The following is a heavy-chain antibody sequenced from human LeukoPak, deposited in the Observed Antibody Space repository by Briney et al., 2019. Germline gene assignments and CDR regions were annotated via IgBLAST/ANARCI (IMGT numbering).Heavy chain of an antibody. CDR3: AKNYDCDY. D-gene: IGHD3-9*01. CDR1: GFTFNNYA. CDR2: ISGSGGTT. J-gene: IGHJ4*02. V-gene: IGHV3-23*01. Sequence: GGSLRLSCAASGFTFNNYAMSWVRQAPGKGLEWVSAISGSGGTTYYADSVKGRFTFSRDNSKNTLYLQMNSLRAEDTAVYYCAKNYDCDYWGQGTLVTVSS.